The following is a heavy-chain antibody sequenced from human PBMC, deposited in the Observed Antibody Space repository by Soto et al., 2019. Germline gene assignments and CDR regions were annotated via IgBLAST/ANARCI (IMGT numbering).Heavy chain of an antibody. CDR1: GFTVSSNY. CDR3: ARAPLYGGNSV. CDR2: IYSGGAT. J-gene: IGHJ4*02. V-gene: IGHV3-66*01. Sequence: EVQLVESGGGLVQPGGSLRLSCAASGFTVSSNYMTWVRQAPGKGLEWVSVIYSGGATYYVDSVKGRFTISRDTSKNTLYLQMTSLRAEDTAVYYWARAPLYGGNSVWGQGTVVTVSS. D-gene: IGHD4-17*01.